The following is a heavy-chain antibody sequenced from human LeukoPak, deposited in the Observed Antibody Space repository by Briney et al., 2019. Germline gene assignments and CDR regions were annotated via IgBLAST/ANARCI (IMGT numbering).Heavy chain of an antibody. J-gene: IGHJ3*02. CDR1: GFTFSSYG. D-gene: IGHD5-18*01. Sequence: GGSLRLSCAASGFTFSSYGMHWVRHAPGKGLEGVAVIWYDGSNKYYADSVKGRFTISRDNSKNTLYLQMNSLIAEDTAVYYCARSKSIQLWLSRHDAFDIWGQGTMVTVSS. V-gene: IGHV3-33*01. CDR3: ARSKSIQLWLSRHDAFDI. CDR2: IWYDGSNK.